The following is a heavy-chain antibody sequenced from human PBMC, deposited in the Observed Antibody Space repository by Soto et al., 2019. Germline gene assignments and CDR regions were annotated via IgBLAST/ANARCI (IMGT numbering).Heavy chain of an antibody. Sequence: GGSLRLSCAASGFTVSSNYMSWVRQAPGKGLEWVSVIYSGGSTYYADSVKGRFTISRDNSKNTLYLQMNSLRAEDTAVYYCARDKRYSSGWYASDIWGQGTMVTVSS. CDR2: IYSGGST. CDR3: ARDKRYSSGWYASDI. D-gene: IGHD6-19*01. V-gene: IGHV3-66*01. J-gene: IGHJ3*02. CDR1: GFTVSSNY.